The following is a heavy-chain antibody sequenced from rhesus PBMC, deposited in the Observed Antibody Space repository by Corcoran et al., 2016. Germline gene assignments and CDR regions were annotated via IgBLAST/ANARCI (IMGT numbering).Heavy chain of an antibody. D-gene: IGHD3-3*01. J-gene: IGHJ2*01. CDR3: ARRGVLQYLDWDWYFDL. Sequence: QVQLQESGPGLVKPSETLSLTCAVSGGSITDSYYWSWIRQPPGKGLGGIGYIYGSGGSTYYNPSLKSRVTISTDTSKNQFSLKLSSVTAADTAVYYCARRGVLQYLDWDWYFDLWGPGTPITISS. V-gene: IGHV4-106*01. CDR2: IYGSGGST. CDR1: GGSITDSYY.